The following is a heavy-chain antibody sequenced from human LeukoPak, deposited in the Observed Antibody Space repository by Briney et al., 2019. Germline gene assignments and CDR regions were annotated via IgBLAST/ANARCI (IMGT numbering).Heavy chain of an antibody. Sequence: ASVKVSCKASGGTFSSYAISWVRQAPGQGLEWMGGIIPIFGTANYAQKFQGRVTITTDESTSTAYMELSSLRSEDTAVYYCATGRWLHRFDYWGQGTLVTVSS. CDR1: GGTFSSYA. J-gene: IGHJ4*02. V-gene: IGHV1-69*05. D-gene: IGHD5-24*01. CDR3: ATGRWLHRFDY. CDR2: IIPIFGTA.